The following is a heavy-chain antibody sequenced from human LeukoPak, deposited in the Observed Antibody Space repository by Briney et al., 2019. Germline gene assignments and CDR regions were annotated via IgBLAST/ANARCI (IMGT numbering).Heavy chain of an antibody. J-gene: IGHJ4*02. CDR3: ARANFLYCSSSTCLFDY. Sequence: ASVKVSCKASGYTFTYYYMHWVRHAPGQGFEWMGWINPNDGDTNYEQKFQGRVTMTRDTSISTAHMEVSRLRSDDTAVYYCARANFLYCSSSTCLFDYWGQGTLVTVSS. D-gene: IGHD2-2*01. CDR1: GYTFTYYY. CDR2: INPNDGDT. V-gene: IGHV1-2*02.